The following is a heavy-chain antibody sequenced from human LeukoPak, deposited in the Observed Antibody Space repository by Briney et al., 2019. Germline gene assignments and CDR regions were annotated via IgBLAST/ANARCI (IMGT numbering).Heavy chain of an antibody. D-gene: IGHD4-17*01. CDR1: GGSISHYY. CDR2: IYYSGTT. J-gene: IGHJ6*02. V-gene: IGHV4-59*01. CDR3: AREDPQTTVPEGMDV. Sequence: SETLSLTCTVSGGSISHYYWSWIRQSPGKGREWMGYIYYSGTTNYNPSLKSRVTISVDTSRNQFSLQLRSVTAADTAVYYCAREDPQTTVPEGMDVWGQGTTVIVSS.